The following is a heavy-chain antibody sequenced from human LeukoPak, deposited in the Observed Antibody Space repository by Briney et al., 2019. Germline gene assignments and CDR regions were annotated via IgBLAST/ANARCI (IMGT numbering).Heavy chain of an antibody. CDR1: GFTFSSYS. J-gene: IGHJ6*02. CDR3: ARDRMGGSYFYYGMDV. V-gene: IGHV3-48*02. CDR2: ISSSSSTI. D-gene: IGHD3-10*01. Sequence: GRSLRLSCAASGFTFSSYSMNWVRQAPGKGLEWVSYISSSSSTIYYADSVKGRFTISRDNAKNSLYLQMNSLRDEDTAVYYCARDRMGGSYFYYGMDVWGQGTTVTVSS.